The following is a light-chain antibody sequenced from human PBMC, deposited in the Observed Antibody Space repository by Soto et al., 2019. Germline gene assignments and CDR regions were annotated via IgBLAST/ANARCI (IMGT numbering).Light chain of an antibody. Sequence: EIVLTQSPATLSLSPGERATLSCWASQSVSNSLAWFQQRSGQAPRLLIYGASDRATGIPARFSGTGSGTDFTLTISSLEPEDFAVYYCQQRAKWPRTFGQGTKVEIK. CDR3: QQRAKWPRT. J-gene: IGKJ1*01. CDR1: QSVSNS. V-gene: IGKV3-11*01. CDR2: GAS.